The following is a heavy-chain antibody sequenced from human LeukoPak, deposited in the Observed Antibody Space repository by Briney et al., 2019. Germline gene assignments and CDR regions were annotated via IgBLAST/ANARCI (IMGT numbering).Heavy chain of an antibody. J-gene: IGHJ4*02. CDR3: ARSTRGSGYPNDY. Sequence: GGSLRLSCAASGFTFSSYSMNWVRQAPGKGLEWVSSISSSSSYIYYADSVKGRFTISRDNAKNPLYLQMNSLRAEDTAVYYCARSTRGSGYPNDYWGQGTLVTVSS. V-gene: IGHV3-21*01. CDR1: GFTFSSYS. CDR2: ISSSSSYI. D-gene: IGHD3-22*01.